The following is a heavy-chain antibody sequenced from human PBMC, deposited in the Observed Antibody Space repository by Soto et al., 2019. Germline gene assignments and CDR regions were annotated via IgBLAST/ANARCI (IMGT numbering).Heavy chain of an antibody. D-gene: IGHD3-22*01. Sequence: GWLRRPGAASGCTCSSYGMHGVRQAPGKGLEWVAVISYDGSNKYYADSVKVRFTISRDNCKNTLYLQMNSLRAEDTAVYYCATPSGIYASSGYWFDPWGQGTLVTVSS. CDR1: GCTCSSYG. CDR2: ISYDGSNK. V-gene: IGHV3-30*03. J-gene: IGHJ5*02. CDR3: ATPSGIYASSGYWFDP.